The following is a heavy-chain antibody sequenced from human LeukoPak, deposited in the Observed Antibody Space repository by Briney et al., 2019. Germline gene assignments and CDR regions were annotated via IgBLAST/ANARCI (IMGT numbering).Heavy chain of an antibody. D-gene: IGHD6-6*01. V-gene: IGHV4-34*01. J-gene: IGHJ6*03. CDR2: INHSGSS. CDR1: GGSFSGYY. CDR3: ARGSPQLVPVGDYSYFYYMDV. Sequence: PSETLSLTCAVYGGSFSGYYWSWIRQPPGKGLEWIGEINHSGSSNHNPSLKSRVTISVDTSKNQFSLKLGSVTAADTAVYSCARGSPQLVPVGDYSYFYYMDVWDRGTTVTVSS.